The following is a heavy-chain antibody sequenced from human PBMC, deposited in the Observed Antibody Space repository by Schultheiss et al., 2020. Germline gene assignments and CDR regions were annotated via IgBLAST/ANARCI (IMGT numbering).Heavy chain of an antibody. CDR1: GFTFSNAW. J-gene: IGHJ6*02. V-gene: IGHV3-15*07. CDR3: TTLPYSNYYYYYGMDV. Sequence: GGSLRLSCAASGFTFSNAWMNWVRQAPGKGLEWVGRIKSKTDGGTTDYAAPVKGRFTISRDDSKNTLYLQMNSLKTEDTAVYYCTTLPYSNYYYYYGMDVWGQGTTVTVSS. CDR2: IKSKTDGGTT. D-gene: IGHD4-11*01.